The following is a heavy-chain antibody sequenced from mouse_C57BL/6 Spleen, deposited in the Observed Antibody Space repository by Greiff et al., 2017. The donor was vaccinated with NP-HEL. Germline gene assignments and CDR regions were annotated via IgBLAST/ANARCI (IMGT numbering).Heavy chain of an antibody. CDR1: GYSITSGYY. CDR3: ARDYGPYYAMDY. Sequence: EVQRVESGPGLVKPSQSLSLTCSVTGYSITSGYYWNWIRQFPGNKLEWMGYISYDGSNNYNPSLKNRISITRDTSKNQFFLKLNSVTTEDTATYYCARDYGPYYAMDYWGQGTSVTVSS. J-gene: IGHJ4*01. V-gene: IGHV3-6*01. CDR2: ISYDGSN. D-gene: IGHD1-1*01.